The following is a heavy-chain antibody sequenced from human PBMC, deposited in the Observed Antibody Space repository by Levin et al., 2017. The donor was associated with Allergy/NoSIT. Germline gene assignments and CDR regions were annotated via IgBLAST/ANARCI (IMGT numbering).Heavy chain of an antibody. J-gene: IGHJ6*02. CDR1: GFTFSSYG. CDR3: ARDPYSSSSFDYYGMDV. CDR2: IWYDGSNK. Sequence: GESLKISCAASGFTFSSYGMHWVRQAPGKGLEWVAVIWYDGSNKYYADSVKGRFTISRDNSKNTLYLQMNSLRAEDTAVYYCARDPYSSSSFDYYGMDVWGQGTTVTVSS. D-gene: IGHD6-6*01. V-gene: IGHV3-33*01.